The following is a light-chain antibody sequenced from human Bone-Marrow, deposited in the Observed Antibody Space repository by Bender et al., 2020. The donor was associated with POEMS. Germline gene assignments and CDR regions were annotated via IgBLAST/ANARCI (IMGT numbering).Light chain of an antibody. CDR2: DVS. V-gene: IGLV2-14*03. J-gene: IGLJ3*02. CDR3: TSYTSSNTLL. Sequence: QSALTQPASVAGSPGQSITISCTGTSSDVGGYNYVSWYQQHPGKAPKLMIHDVSNRPSGVSNRFSGSKSGSTASLTISGLQAEDEADYYCTSYTSSNTLLFGGGTKLAV. CDR1: SSDVGGYNY.